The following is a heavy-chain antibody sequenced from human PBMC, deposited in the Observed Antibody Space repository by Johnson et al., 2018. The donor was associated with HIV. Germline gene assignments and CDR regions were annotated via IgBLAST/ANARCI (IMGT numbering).Heavy chain of an antibody. D-gene: IGHD2-15*01. Sequence: VQLVESGGGVVQPGGSLRLSCAASGFTFSSYWMHWVRQAPGKGLEWVSGISWNSGSIGYADSVKGRFTISRDTAKNSLYLQMNSLRAEDTALYYCAGGRIGAFDIWGQGTMVTVSS. J-gene: IGHJ3*02. CDR3: AGGRIGAFDI. CDR2: ISWNSGSI. V-gene: IGHV3-9*01. CDR1: GFTFSSYW.